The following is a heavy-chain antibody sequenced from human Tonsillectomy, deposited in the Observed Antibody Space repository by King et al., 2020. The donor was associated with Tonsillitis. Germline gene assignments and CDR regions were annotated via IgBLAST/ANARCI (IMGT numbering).Heavy chain of an antibody. CDR2: IXPSLHMT. V-gene: IGHV1-69*09. Sequence: QLVQSGAEVKKPGSSVKVSCKASGDTLSDSAFSWVRQAPGQXLEWXGRIXPSLHMTNYXXXFXGRXIIXXDGSTXPGYMELTSLTYDDTAVYYCAXXXXVAXHAXXVWXXGXLVXVSS. J-gene: IGHJ3*01. CDR3: AXXXXVAXHAXXV. CDR1: GDTLSDSA. D-gene: IGHD2-15*01.